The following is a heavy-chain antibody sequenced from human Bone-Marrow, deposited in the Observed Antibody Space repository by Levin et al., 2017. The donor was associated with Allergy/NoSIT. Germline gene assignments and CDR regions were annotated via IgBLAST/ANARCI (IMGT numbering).Heavy chain of an antibody. D-gene: IGHD6-13*01. CDR1: GYTFTSYA. J-gene: IGHJ4*02. CDR3: ARDKLAAAGTFDY. Sequence: GESLKISCKASGYTFTSYAMNWVRQAPGQGLEWMGWINTNTGNPTYAQGFTGRFVFSLDTSVSTAYLQICSLKAEDTAVYYCARDKLAAAGTFDYWGQGTLVTVSS. V-gene: IGHV7-4-1*01. CDR2: INTNTGNP.